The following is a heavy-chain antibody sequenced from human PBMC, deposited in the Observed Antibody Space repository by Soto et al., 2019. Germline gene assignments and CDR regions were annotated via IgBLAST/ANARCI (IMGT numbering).Heavy chain of an antibody. Sequence: GGSLRLSCAASGFTFSSYGMHWVRQAPGKGLEWVAVISYDGSNKYYADSVKGRFTISRDNSKNTLYLQMNSLRAEDTAVYYCAKGDIVVVVAATPVNWFDPWGQGTLVTVSS. J-gene: IGHJ5*02. CDR2: ISYDGSNK. CDR1: GFTFSSYG. V-gene: IGHV3-30*18. D-gene: IGHD2-15*01. CDR3: AKGDIVVVVAATPVNWFDP.